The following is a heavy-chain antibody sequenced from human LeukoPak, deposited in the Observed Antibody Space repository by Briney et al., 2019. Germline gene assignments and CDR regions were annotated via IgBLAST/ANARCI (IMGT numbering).Heavy chain of an antibody. CDR1: GYTFTGYY. Sequence: ASVKVSCKASGYTFTGYYIHWVRQAPGQGLEWMGWINPNSGDSNYAQRFQGRVTMTRDTSISTAYMELSRLRSDDTAVYYCAKNLYSGGSLPIPQLQYYMDVWGKGTTVTVSS. V-gene: IGHV1-2*02. CDR3: AKNLYSGGSLPIPQLQYYMDV. J-gene: IGHJ6*03. D-gene: IGHD3-10*01. CDR2: INPNSGDS.